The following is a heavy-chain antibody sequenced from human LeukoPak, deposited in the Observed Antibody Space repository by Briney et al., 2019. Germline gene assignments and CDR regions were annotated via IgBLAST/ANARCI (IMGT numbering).Heavy chain of an antibody. J-gene: IGHJ6*02. V-gene: IGHV3-15*01. CDR3: ARDPVGAIGYGMDV. D-gene: IGHD1-26*01. CDR2: IKSKTDGGTT. Sequence: PGGSLRLSCAASGFTFSNAWMSWVRQAPGKGLEWIGRIKSKTDGGTTDYAAPVKGRFTISRDDSENTVYLQMNSLKTDDTAVYYCARDPVGAIGYGMDVWGQGTTVTVSS. CDR1: GFTFSNAW.